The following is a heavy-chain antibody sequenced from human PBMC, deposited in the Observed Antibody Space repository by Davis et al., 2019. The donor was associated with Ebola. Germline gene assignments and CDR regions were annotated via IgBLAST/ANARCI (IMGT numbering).Heavy chain of an antibody. Sequence: GESLKTPCAASGFTFSSYSMNWVRQAPGTGLEWVSSISSSSSYIYYADSVKGRFTISRDNAKNSLYLQMNSLRAEDTAVYYCARVGAAVADNYFDYWGQGTLVTVSS. CDR1: GFTFSSYS. CDR2: ISSSSSYI. CDR3: ARVGAAVADNYFDY. V-gene: IGHV3-21*01. J-gene: IGHJ4*02. D-gene: IGHD6-19*01.